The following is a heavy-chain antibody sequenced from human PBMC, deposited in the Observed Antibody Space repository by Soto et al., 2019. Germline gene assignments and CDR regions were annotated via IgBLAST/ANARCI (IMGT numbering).Heavy chain of an antibody. J-gene: IGHJ6*03. CDR2: IYYSGST. D-gene: IGHD2-2*02. Sequence: SETLSLTCTVSGGSISSSSYYWGWIRQPPGKGLEWIGSIYYSGSTYYNPSLKSRVTISVDTSKNQFSLKLSSVTAADTAVYYCARLPADPIGVVVPAAISADYYYYMDVWGKGTTVTVSS. V-gene: IGHV4-39*01. CDR1: GGSISSSSYY. CDR3: ARLPADPIGVVVPAAISADYYYYMDV.